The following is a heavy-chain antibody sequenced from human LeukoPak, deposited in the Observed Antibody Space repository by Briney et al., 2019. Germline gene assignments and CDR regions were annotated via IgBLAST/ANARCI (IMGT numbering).Heavy chain of an antibody. D-gene: IGHD3-9*01. V-gene: IGHV3-74*01. CDR1: GFTFSSYS. CDR2: INSDGSST. CDR3: AREVNYDILTGYYRYFDY. Sequence: GGSLRLPGAASGFTFSSYSMNWVRQAPGKGLGWVSRINSDGSSTSYADSVKGRFTISRDNAKNTLYLQMNSLRAEDTAVYYCAREVNYDILTGYYRYFDYWGQGTLVTVSS. J-gene: IGHJ4*02.